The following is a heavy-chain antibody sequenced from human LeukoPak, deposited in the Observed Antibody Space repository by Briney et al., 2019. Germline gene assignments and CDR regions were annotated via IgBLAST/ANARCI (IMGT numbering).Heavy chain of an antibody. CDR1: GFTFSDSY. D-gene: IGHD5-18*01. J-gene: IGHJ4*02. CDR3: ARGLDNYGYKFDY. Sequence: PGGSLRLSCAASGFTFSDSYMTWIRQAPGKGLEWVANIKQDGSEKYYVDSVKGRFTISRDNAENSLYLQMNSLRAEDTAVYYCARGLDNYGYKFDYWGQGTLVTVSS. CDR2: IKQDGSEK. V-gene: IGHV3-7*01.